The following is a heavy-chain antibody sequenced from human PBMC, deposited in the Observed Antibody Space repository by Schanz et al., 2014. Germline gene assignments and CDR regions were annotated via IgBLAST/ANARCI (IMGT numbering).Heavy chain of an antibody. CDR2: INSVGSNT. J-gene: IGHJ5*02. V-gene: IGHV3-74*02. Sequence: VQLVESGGGLVQPGGSLRLSCAASGFTFSSHWMHWVRQDPGKGLVWVARINSVGSNTDYADSVTGRFTISRDNAKNTLYLQMNSLRAEDTAVYYCARPALWFGDNCFDPWGQGTLVTVSS. CDR3: ARPALWFGDNCFDP. CDR1: GFTFSSHW. D-gene: IGHD3-10*01.